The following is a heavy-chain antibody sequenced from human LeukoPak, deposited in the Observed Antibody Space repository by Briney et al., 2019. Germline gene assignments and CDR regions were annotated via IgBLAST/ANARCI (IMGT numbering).Heavy chain of an antibody. CDR2: INHSGST. V-gene: IGHV4-34*01. Sequence: PSETLSLTCAVYGGSFSGYYWSWIRQPPGKGLEWIGEINHSGSTNYNPSLKSRVTISVDTSKNQFSLKLSSVTAADTAVYYCARLRKQWLVKTLGAFDIWGQGTMVTVSS. CDR1: GGSFSGYY. J-gene: IGHJ3*02. CDR3: ARLRKQWLVKTLGAFDI. D-gene: IGHD6-19*01.